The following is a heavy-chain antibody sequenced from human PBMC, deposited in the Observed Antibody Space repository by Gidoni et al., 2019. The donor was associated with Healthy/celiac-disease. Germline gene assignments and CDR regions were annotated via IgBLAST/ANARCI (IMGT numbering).Heavy chain of an antibody. CDR2: INHSGST. J-gene: IGHJ4*02. D-gene: IGHD1-7*01. CDR1: GGSFSGYY. V-gene: IGHV4-34*01. Sequence: QVQLQQWGAGLFKPSETLSLTCAVYGGSFSGYYWIWIRQPPGKGLEWIGEINHSGSTNYNPAHKSRVNISVDTSKNQFSLKLSYVTAADTAVYYGARGPRIDTAMVSDGITGTTGDYWGQGTLVTVSS. CDR3: ARGPRIDTAMVSDGITGTTGDY.